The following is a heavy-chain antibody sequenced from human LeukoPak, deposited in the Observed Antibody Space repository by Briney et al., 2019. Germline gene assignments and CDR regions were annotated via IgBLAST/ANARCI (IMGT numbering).Heavy chain of an antibody. D-gene: IGHD5-18*01. CDR1: GYTFTSYG. CDR2: ISAYNGNT. CDR3: ARGGISWIQLWLHPYYYGMDV. J-gene: IGHJ6*02. V-gene: IGHV1-18*01. Sequence: ASVTVSCKASGYTFTSYGISWVRQAPGQGLEWMGWISAYNGNTNYAQKLQGRVTMTTDTSTSTAYMELRSLRSDDTAVYYCARGGISWIQLWLHPYYYGMDVWGQGTMVTVSS.